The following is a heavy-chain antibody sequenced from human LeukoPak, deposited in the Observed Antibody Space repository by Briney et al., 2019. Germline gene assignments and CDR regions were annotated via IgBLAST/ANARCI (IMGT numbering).Heavy chain of an antibody. CDR3: AGSFYDLLVYFDY. D-gene: IGHD5/OR15-5a*01. CDR1: GYISTSYY. Sequence: ASVKVSCKASGYISTSYYIHWVRQAPGQGLEWMGVINPSGDTTTYAQKFQGRVTMTRDMSTSTVYMELSSLRSEDTAVYYCAGSFYDLLVYFDYWGQGTLVTVSS. CDR2: INPSGDTT. J-gene: IGHJ4*02. V-gene: IGHV1-46*01.